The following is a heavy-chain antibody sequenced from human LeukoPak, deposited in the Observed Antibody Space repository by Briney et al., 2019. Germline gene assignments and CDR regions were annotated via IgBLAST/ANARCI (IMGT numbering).Heavy chain of an antibody. CDR2: INHSGST. V-gene: IGHV4-34*01. J-gene: IGHJ6*03. Sequence: PSETLSLTCAVYGGSFSGCYWSWIRQPPGKGLEWIGEINHSGSTNYNPSLKSRVTISLDTSKNQFSLNLSSVTAADTAVYYCAKHDTVFGAAHFYMDVWGKGTTVTVSS. D-gene: IGHD3-3*01. CDR1: GGSFSGCY. CDR3: AKHDTVFGAAHFYMDV.